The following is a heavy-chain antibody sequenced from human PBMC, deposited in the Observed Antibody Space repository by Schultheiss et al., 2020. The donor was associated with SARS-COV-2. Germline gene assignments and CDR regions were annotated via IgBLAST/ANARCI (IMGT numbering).Heavy chain of an antibody. Sequence: ASVKVSCKASGYTFTSHDINWVRQATGQGLEWMGWMNPNSGNTGYAQKFQGRVTMTRDTSTSTAYMELSSLRSEDTAVYYCARRYSSSSPYGMDVWGQGTTVTVSS. CDR2: MNPNSGNT. D-gene: IGHD6-6*01. CDR3: ARRYSSSSPYGMDV. V-gene: IGHV1-8*02. CDR1: GYTFTSHD. J-gene: IGHJ6*02.